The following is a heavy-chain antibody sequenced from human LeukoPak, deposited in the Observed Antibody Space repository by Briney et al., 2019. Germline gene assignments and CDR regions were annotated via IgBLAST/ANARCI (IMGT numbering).Heavy chain of an antibody. Sequence: PGGSLRLSCAASGFTFSGHWMSWVRQAPGKGLEWVANINQGGSDTYYVDSVKGRFTISRDNANNLLYLQMNSLRGEDTAVYYCTRDRLRAEDDWGQGTLVTVSS. CDR2: INQGGSDT. CDR1: GFTFSGHW. D-gene: IGHD1-14*01. V-gene: IGHV3-7*01. CDR3: TRDRLRAEDD. J-gene: IGHJ4*02.